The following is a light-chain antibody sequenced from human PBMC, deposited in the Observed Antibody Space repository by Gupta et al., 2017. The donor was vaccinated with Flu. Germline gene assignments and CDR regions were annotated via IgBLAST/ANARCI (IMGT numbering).Light chain of an antibody. CDR3: QQYGNSLPWT. V-gene: IGKV3-20*01. J-gene: IGKJ2*01. Sequence: EIVLTQSPGTLSLSPGERATLSCRASQSVSSTYLAWYQQKPGQAPRLLIYGASSRATGIPDRFSGSGSGTDFTLTISRLEPEDFAMYYCQQYGNSLPWTFGQGTKLEIK. CDR2: GAS. CDR1: QSVSSTY.